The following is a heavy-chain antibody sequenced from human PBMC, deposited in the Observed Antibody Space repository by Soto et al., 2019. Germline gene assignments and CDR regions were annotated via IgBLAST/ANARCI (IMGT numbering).Heavy chain of an antibody. J-gene: IGHJ4*02. Sequence: QVQLVQSGAEVKKPGSSVKVSCKASGGTFSSYAISWVRQAPGQGLEWMGGIIPIFGTANYAQQFQGRVTITADESTSTAYMELSSLRSEDTAVYYCASPSDDYSNYGPFDYWGQGTLVTVSS. CDR2: IIPIFGTA. D-gene: IGHD4-4*01. CDR3: ASPSDDYSNYGPFDY. V-gene: IGHV1-69*12. CDR1: GGTFSSYA.